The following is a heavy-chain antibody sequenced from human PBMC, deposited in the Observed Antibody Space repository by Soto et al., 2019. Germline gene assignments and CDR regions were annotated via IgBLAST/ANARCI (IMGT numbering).Heavy chain of an antibody. CDR1: GFTFSSYA. CDR2: ISGSGGST. Sequence: GWSLRLSCAASGFTFSSYAMTWVRQAPGKGLEWVSGISGSGGSTYYADSVKGRFTISRDNSKNTMYLQMNSLRAEDTAVYYCAKGVRSYYYYGMDVWGQGTTVTVSS. J-gene: IGHJ6*02. V-gene: IGHV3-23*01. CDR3: AKGVRSYYYYGMDV. D-gene: IGHD3-22*01.